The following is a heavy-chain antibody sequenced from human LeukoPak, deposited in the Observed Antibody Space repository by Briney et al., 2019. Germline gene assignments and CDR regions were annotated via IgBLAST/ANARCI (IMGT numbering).Heavy chain of an antibody. Sequence: PSETLPLTCTVSGGSISSYYWSWIRQPPGKGLEWIGYIYYSGSTNYNPSLKSRVTISVDTSKNQFSLKLNSVTAADTAVYYCARRARYCNGDSCYSTAFDVRGQGTMVTVSS. CDR2: IYYSGST. CDR1: GGSISSYY. J-gene: IGHJ3*01. D-gene: IGHD2-15*01. CDR3: ARRARYCNGDSCYSTAFDV. V-gene: IGHV4-59*08.